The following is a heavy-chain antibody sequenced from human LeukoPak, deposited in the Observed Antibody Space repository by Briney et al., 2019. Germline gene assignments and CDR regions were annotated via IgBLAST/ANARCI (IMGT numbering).Heavy chain of an antibody. Sequence: GGSLRLSCAASGFTFSTYAMSWVRQAPGKGLEWVSTISGSGGRTYYEDSVKGRFTISRDKSKSTLYLQMNSLRAEDTAMYYCAKDLGGYYFYFAYWGQGTLVTVSS. CDR2: ISGSGGRT. CDR1: GFTFSTYA. V-gene: IGHV3-23*01. CDR3: AKDLGGYYFYFAY. D-gene: IGHD3-22*01. J-gene: IGHJ4*02.